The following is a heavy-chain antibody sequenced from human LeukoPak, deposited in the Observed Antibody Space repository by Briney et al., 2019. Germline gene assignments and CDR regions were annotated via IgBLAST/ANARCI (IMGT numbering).Heavy chain of an antibody. CDR3: ARDGDCSGGSCYSAWYV. D-gene: IGHD2-15*01. V-gene: IGHV1-69*04. CDR1: GYTFTSYG. J-gene: IGHJ6*02. CDR2: IIPILGIA. Sequence: ASVKVSCKASGYTFTSYGISWVRQAPGQGLEWMGRIIPILGIANYAQKFQGRVTITADKSTSTAYMELSSLRSEDTAVYYCARDGDCSGGSCYSAWYVWGQGTTVTVSS.